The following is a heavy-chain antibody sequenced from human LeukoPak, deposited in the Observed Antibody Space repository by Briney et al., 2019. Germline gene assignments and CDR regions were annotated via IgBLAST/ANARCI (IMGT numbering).Heavy chain of an antibody. D-gene: IGHD7-27*01. J-gene: IGHJ2*01. Sequence: SETLSLTCAVSGGSISSGGYSWSWIRQPPGKGLEWIGYIYHSGSTYYNPSLKSRVTISVDRSKNQFSLKLSSVTAADTAVYYCARELTGASRHFDLWGRGTLVTVSS. CDR3: ARELTGASRHFDL. CDR1: GGSISSGGYS. V-gene: IGHV4-30-2*01. CDR2: IYHSGST.